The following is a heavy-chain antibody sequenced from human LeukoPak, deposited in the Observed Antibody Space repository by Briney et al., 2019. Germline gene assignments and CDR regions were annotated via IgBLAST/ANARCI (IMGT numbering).Heavy chain of an antibody. J-gene: IGHJ4*02. CDR1: GFTFSSYG. Sequence: GGSLRLSCAASGFTFSSYGMHWVRQAPGKGLEWVAVISYDGSNKYYADSVKGRFTISRDNSKNTLYLQMNSLRAEDTAVYYCASHSGSHLGRWGQGTLVTVSS. V-gene: IGHV3-30*03. CDR2: ISYDGSNK. CDR3: ASHSGSHLGR. D-gene: IGHD1-26*01.